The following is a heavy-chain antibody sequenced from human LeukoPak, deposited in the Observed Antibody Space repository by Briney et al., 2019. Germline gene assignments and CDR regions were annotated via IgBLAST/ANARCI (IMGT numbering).Heavy chain of an antibody. CDR2: IYYSGST. Sequence: SETLSLTCTVSGGSISSSSYYWGWIRQPPGKGLEWIGSIYYSGSTYYNPSLKSRVTISVDTSKNQFSLKLSSVTAADTAVYYCARGLQLVLQPLGYWGQGTLVTVSS. CDR3: ARGLQLVLQPLGY. CDR1: GGSISSSSYY. D-gene: IGHD6-13*01. J-gene: IGHJ4*02. V-gene: IGHV4-39*07.